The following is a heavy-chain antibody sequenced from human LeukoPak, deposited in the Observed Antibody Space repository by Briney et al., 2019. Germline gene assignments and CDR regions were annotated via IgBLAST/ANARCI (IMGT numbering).Heavy chain of an antibody. J-gene: IGHJ4*02. CDR1: GYTFTNYA. CDR3: AREPFLRGESYSPFDY. D-gene: IGHD2-21*01. CDR2: INPGNGDT. Sequence: GASVKVSCKASGYTFTNYAMQWARQAPGQWLEWMGWINPGNGDTKYSQKFQGRVTITRDTSARTAYMELTSLTSEDTSVYYCAREPFLRGESYSPFDYWGQGTLVTVSS. V-gene: IGHV1-3*01.